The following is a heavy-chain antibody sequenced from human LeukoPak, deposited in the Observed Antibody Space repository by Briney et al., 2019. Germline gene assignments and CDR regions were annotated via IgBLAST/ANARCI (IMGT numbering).Heavy chain of an antibody. D-gene: IGHD3-22*01. CDR1: GYTFTSYG. CDR2: IIPIFGTA. CDR3: ARDYYDSSGPLPRAFDI. J-gene: IGHJ3*02. V-gene: IGHV1-69*05. Sequence: SVKVSCKASGYTFTSYGISWVRQAPGQGLEWMGWIIPIFGTANYAQKFQGRVTITTDESTSTAYMELSSLRSEDTAVYYCARDYYDSSGPLPRAFDIWGQGTMVTVSS.